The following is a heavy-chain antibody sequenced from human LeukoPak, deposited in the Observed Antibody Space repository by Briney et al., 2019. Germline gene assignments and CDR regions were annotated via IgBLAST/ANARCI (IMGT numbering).Heavy chain of an antibody. CDR1: GFTVSSNY. CDR3: ARDVVTVAGADY. Sequence: GGSLRLSCEASGFTVSSNYMSWVRQAPGKELEWVSVIYSGGNTYYADSVKGRFTISRDNSKNTLYLQMNSPRAEDTAVYYCARDVVTVAGADYWGQGTLVTVSS. V-gene: IGHV3-53*01. J-gene: IGHJ4*02. D-gene: IGHD6-19*01. CDR2: IYSGGNT.